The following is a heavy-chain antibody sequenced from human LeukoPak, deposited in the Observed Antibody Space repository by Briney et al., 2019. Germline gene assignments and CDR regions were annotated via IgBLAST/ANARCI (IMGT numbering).Heavy chain of an antibody. CDR1: GYIFTSYG. CDR2: ISTEKGNT. CDR3: ARDIQWSFDP. Sequence: ASVKVSCKASGYIFTSYGISWVRQAPGQGLEWMGWISTEKGNTNYAQRLQGRVTMTRDTSTSTAYMELRSLKSDDTAVYYCARDIQWSFDPWGQGTLVTVSS. J-gene: IGHJ5*02. V-gene: IGHV1-18*01. D-gene: IGHD1-26*01.